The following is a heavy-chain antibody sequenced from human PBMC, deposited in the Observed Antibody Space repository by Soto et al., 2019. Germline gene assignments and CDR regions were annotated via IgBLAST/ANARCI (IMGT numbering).Heavy chain of an antibody. CDR3: ARDRRPKYYDILTGYQYYFDY. D-gene: IGHD3-9*01. J-gene: IGHJ4*02. CDR2: INPNSGGT. CDR1: GYTFTGYY. Sequence: ASVKVSCKASGYTFTGYYMHWVRRAPGQGLEWMGWINPNSGGTNYAQKFQGRVTMTRDTSISTAYMELSRLRSDDTAVYYCARDRRPKYYDILTGYQYYFDYWGQGTLVTVSS. V-gene: IGHV1-2*02.